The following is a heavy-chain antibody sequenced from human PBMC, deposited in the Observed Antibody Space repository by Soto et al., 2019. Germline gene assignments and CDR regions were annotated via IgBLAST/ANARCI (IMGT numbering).Heavy chain of an antibody. V-gene: IGHV1-18*01. Sequence: GPSVKVCCKASGYTFTCYGISWVRQAPGQGMEWMGWIRAYNGNTNYAQKLQGRVNMTTDTSTSTAYMELRSLRSDDTAVYYCARVIAPIVVVNAYYYYMDVWGKGTTVTVSS. D-gene: IGHD2-21*01. CDR2: IRAYNGNT. J-gene: IGHJ6*03. CDR1: GYTFTCYG. CDR3: ARVIAPIVVVNAYYYYMDV.